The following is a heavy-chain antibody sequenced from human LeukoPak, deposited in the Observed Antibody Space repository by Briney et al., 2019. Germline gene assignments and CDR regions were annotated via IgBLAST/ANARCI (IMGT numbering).Heavy chain of an antibody. D-gene: IGHD1-26*01. CDR3: AKAKTVGPSAMDV. CDR1: GFTFTSYA. CDR2: ISNSGGNT. Sequence: PGGSLRLSCAASGFTFTSYAISWVRQAPVKGLEWVSAISNSGGNTYYADSEKGRFTISRDNSKNTLYLQMNSLRAEDTALYYCAKAKTVGPSAMDVWGQGTTVTVSS. J-gene: IGHJ6*02. V-gene: IGHV3-23*01.